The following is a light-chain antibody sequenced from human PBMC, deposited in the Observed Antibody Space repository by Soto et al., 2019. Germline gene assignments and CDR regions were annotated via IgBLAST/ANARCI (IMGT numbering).Light chain of an antibody. V-gene: IGKV3-15*01. J-gene: IGKJ4*01. CDR3: QPYNNWPLT. CDR2: GAS. CDR1: QSVSSN. Sequence: EIVLTQSLATLSLSPGERATLSCRASQSVSSNLAWYQQKPGQAPRLLIYGASTRATGIPARFSGSRSGAEFTLTINSLQSEDFAVYYCQPYNNWPLTFGGGTKVDIK.